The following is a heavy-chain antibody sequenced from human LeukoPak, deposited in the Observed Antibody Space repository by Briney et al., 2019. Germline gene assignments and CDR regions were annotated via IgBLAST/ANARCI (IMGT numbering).Heavy chain of an antibody. CDR2: IYYSGST. J-gene: IGHJ5*02. CDR1: GFNFSTYW. Sequence: GSLRLSCTASGFNFSTYWMTWVRQVPGKGLEWIGSIYYSGSTYYNPSLKSRVTISIDTSNNQFSLKLSSVTAADTAVYYCARERNYYDSSGSNWFDPWGQGTLVTVSS. CDR3: ARERNYYDSSGSNWFDP. V-gene: IGHV4-39*07. D-gene: IGHD3-22*01.